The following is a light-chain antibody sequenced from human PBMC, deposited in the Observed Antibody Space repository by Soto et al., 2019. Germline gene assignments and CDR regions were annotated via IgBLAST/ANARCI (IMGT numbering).Light chain of an antibody. Sequence: QSALTQPASVSGSPGQSITISCTGTSSDVGGYNFVSWYQQHPGKAPKPMIYDVRNRPSGVSNRFSGSKSVNTASLTISGIQGEDEADYFCSSYTSISTYVFGTGTQVTVL. CDR2: DVR. CDR1: SSDVGGYNF. CDR3: SSYTSISTYV. J-gene: IGLJ1*01. V-gene: IGLV2-14*01.